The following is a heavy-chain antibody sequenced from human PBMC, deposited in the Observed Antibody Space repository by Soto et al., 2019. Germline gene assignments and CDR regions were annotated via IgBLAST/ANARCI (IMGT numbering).Heavy chain of an antibody. Sequence: RLSFSASVFTVSNHYMTWVGQAPGNGLEWVSGIYSGGSRYYADSVKGRFAISRDHSKNTLYLQMNSLTAEDTAVYYCTRALPDFETTGHYIDYWGQGTMVTVSS. V-gene: IGHV3-53*01. D-gene: IGHD2-8*02. J-gene: IGHJ4*02. CDR3: TRALPDFETTGHYIDY. CDR2: IYSGGSR. CDR1: VFTVSNHY.